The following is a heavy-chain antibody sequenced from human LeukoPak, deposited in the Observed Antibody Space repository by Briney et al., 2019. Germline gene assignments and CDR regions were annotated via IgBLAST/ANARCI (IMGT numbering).Heavy chain of an antibody. CDR2: ISSSSSYI. CDR1: GFTFSSYS. D-gene: IGHD3-3*01. J-gene: IGHJ4*02. CDR3: ARARNEDTIFGVVTYDYFDY. Sequence: PGGSLRLSRAASGFTFSSYSMNWVRQAPGKGLEWVSSISSSSSYIYYADSVKGRFTISRDNAKNSLYLQMNSLRAEDTAVYYCARARNEDTIFGVVTYDYFDYWGQGTLVTVSS. V-gene: IGHV3-21*01.